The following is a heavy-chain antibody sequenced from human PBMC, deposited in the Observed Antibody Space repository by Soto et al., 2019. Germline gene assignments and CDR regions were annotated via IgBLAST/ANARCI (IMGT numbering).Heavy chain of an antibody. D-gene: IGHD6-6*01. CDR3: ARDPEPSIAARRSI. CDR1: GFTFSSYS. V-gene: IGHV3-48*02. CDR2: ISSSSSTI. Sequence: GSLILSCAASGFTFSSYSMNLVRQAPGKGLEWVSYISSSSSTIYYADSVKGRFTISRDNAKNSLYLQMNSLRDEDTAVYYCARDPEPSIAARRSIWGQGTMVTVSS. J-gene: IGHJ3*02.